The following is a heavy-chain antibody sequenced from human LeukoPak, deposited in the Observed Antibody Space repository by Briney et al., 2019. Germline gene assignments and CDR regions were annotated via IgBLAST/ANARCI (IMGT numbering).Heavy chain of an antibody. CDR3: ARVGYSGYDPYYYYYGMDV. Sequence: PSETLSLTCTVSGGSISSYYWSWIRQPPGKGLEWIGYIHYSGSTNYNPSLKSRVTISVDTSKNQFSLKLSSVTAADTAVYYCARVGYSGYDPYYYYYGMDVWGQGTTVTVSS. CDR1: GGSISSYY. D-gene: IGHD5-12*01. V-gene: IGHV4-59*01. J-gene: IGHJ6*02. CDR2: IHYSGST.